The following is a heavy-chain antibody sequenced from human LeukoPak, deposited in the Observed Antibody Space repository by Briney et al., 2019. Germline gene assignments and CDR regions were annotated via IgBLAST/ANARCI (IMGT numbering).Heavy chain of an antibody. J-gene: IGHJ3*02. CDR1: GYTFSNYG. CDR3: ARDSGLKDCSGVSCYRAFDI. V-gene: IGHV1-18*01. D-gene: IGHD2-15*01. Sequence: GASVTVSCKASGYTFSNYGISWVRQAPGQGLEWMGWISAYNGDTNYAQKLQGRLTTTTDTSTSTAYMELRSLRSDDTAVYFCARDSGLKDCSGVSCYRAFDIWGQGTMITVSS. CDR2: ISAYNGDT.